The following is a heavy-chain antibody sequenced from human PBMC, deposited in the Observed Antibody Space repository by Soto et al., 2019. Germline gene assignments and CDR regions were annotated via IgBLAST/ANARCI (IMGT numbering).Heavy chain of an antibody. CDR1: GFVFNGAW. V-gene: IGHV3-15*07. CDR2: IKSGSSVGAT. Sequence: EGHLVESGGGLVKPGGSLRLSCVASGFVFNGAWMNWVRQAPGTGLEWVGRIKSGSSVGATDYAAPVRGRFTISRDDSKKTVFLQMGSLKPEDPAVYYFPPMAGTPPPPWGQGTLVTVSS. CDR3: PPMAGTPPPP. J-gene: IGHJ5*02.